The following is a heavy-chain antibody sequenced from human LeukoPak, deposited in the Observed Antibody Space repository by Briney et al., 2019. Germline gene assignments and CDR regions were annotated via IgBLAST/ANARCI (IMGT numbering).Heavy chain of an antibody. CDR3: AKDVHAGIAAAGTTFDY. CDR1: GFSISNDW. CDR2: VRSKASGETT. Sequence: TGGPLRLSCAASGFSISNDWMRWVRQAPGKGLELIGRVRSKASGETTDYAAPVKGRVTIPRDDAKNTLYLQMNSLRAEDTAVYYCAKDVHAGIAAAGTTFDYWGQGTLVTVSS. J-gene: IGHJ4*02. D-gene: IGHD6-13*01. V-gene: IGHV3-15*01.